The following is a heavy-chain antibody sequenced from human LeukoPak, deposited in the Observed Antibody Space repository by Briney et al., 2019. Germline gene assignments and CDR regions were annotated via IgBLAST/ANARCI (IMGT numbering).Heavy chain of an antibody. Sequence: KPGGSLRLSCAASGFTFSDYYMSWIRQAPGKGLEWVSYISSSGSTIYHADSVKGRLTISRDNAKNSLYLQMNSLRAEDTAVYYCVGQQLVLKGVFDYWGQGTLVTVSS. V-gene: IGHV3-11*04. CDR3: VGQQLVLKGVFDY. CDR2: ISSSGSTI. J-gene: IGHJ4*02. CDR1: GFTFSDYY. D-gene: IGHD6-13*01.